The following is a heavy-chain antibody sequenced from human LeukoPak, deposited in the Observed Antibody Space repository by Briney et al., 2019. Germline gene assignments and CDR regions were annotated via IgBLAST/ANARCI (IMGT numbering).Heavy chain of an antibody. Sequence: GGSLRLSCAASGFTLSSYAMSWVRQAPGKGLEWVSAISGGGGVTYYAESVAGRFTISRDNSKNTLYLQMNSLRAEDTAVYYCAKGISNWGNLDYWGQGTLVTVSS. V-gene: IGHV3-23*01. CDR1: GFTLSSYA. D-gene: IGHD7-27*01. CDR2: ISGGGGVT. J-gene: IGHJ4*02. CDR3: AKGISNWGNLDY.